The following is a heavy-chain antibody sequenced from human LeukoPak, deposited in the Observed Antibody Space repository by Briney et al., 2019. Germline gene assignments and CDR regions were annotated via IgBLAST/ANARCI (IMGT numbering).Heavy chain of an antibody. J-gene: IGHJ4*02. CDR2: ISSSSSHM. D-gene: IGHD4-17*01. V-gene: IGHV3-21*01. CDR1: GSTFTTYS. Sequence: GGSLRLSCAGAGSTFTTYSMSWVRQAPGRGLEWVSSISSSSSHMYYADSLKGRFTISRDNAKNSLYLQMNSLRAEDTAVYFCARVRESDYVDYAPFDYWGQGTLVTVSS. CDR3: ARVRESDYVDYAPFDY.